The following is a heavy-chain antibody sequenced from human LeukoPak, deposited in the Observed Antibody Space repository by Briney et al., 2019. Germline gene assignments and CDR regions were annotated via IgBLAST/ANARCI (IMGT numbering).Heavy chain of an antibody. V-gene: IGHV3-30*18. J-gene: IGHJ6*02. D-gene: IGHD3-9*01. CDR2: ISYDGSNK. CDR3: AKVDDILAYGMDV. Sequence: GRSLRLSCAASGFTFSSYGMHWVRQAPGKGLEWVAVISYDGSNKYYADSVKGRFTISRDNSENTLYLQMNSLRAEDTAVYYCAKVDDILAYGMDVWGQGTTVTVSS. CDR1: GFTFSSYG.